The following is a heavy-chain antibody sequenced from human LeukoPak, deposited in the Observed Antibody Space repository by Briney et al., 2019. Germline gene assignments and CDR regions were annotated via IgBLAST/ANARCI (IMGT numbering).Heavy chain of an antibody. CDR3: AKDIGLYYYDT. CDR1: GFTFSSYA. V-gene: IGHV3-23*01. D-gene: IGHD3-22*01. CDR2: ISGSGGIT. J-gene: IGHJ4*02. Sequence: GGSLRLSCAASGFTFSSYAMSWVRQAPGKGLEWVSVISGSGGITYYTDSVKGRFTISRDNSKNTLYLQMNSLRAEDTAVYYCAKDIGLYYYDTWGQGTLVTVSS.